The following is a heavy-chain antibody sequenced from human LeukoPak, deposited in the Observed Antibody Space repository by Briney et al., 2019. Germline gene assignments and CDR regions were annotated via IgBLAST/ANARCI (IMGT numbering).Heavy chain of an antibody. CDR3: AKAAKKYYFDY. CDR1: GFTFSSYG. J-gene: IGHJ4*02. CDR2: IWYDGSNK. Sequence: GRSLRLSCAASGFTFSSYGMHWVRQAPGKGLEWVAVIWYDGSNKYYADPVKGRFTISRDNSKNTLYLQMNSLRAEDTAVYYCAKAAKKYYFDYWGQGTLVTVSS. V-gene: IGHV3-33*06.